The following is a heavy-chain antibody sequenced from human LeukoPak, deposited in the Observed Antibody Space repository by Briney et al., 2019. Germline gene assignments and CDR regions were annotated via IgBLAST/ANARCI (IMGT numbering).Heavy chain of an antibody. Sequence: GGSPRLSRAASGFTFSDHHMDWGRQAPGKGLEWGGPIRNKANSYTTEYAASVKGRFTISRDDSKNSLFLQMNSLKTEDTAVYYCARVGYSYGSYYFDYWGQGTLVTVSS. J-gene: IGHJ4*02. CDR1: GFTFSDHH. V-gene: IGHV3-72*01. CDR3: ARVGYSYGSYYFDY. D-gene: IGHD5-18*01. CDR2: IRNKANSYTT.